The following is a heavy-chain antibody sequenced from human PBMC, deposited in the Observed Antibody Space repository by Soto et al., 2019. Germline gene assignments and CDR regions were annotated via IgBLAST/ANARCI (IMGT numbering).Heavy chain of an antibody. CDR2: ISSSSSTI. J-gene: IGHJ4*02. CDR3: ARSIDDSSGYYLGPFDY. CDR1: GFTFSSYS. D-gene: IGHD3-22*01. V-gene: IGHV3-48*02. Sequence: GGSLRLSCAASGFTFSSYSMNWVRQAPGKGLEWVSYISSSSSTIYYADSVKGRFTISRDNAKNSLYLQMNSLRDEDTAVYYCARSIDDSSGYYLGPFDYWGQGTLVTVSS.